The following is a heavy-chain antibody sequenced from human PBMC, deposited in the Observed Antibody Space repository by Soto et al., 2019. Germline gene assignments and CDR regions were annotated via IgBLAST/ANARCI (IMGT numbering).Heavy chain of an antibody. CDR1: GYTFTRYY. Sequence: QVLMVQSGAEVMKPGASVKVSCKTSGYTFTRYYVHWVRQAPGRGLERMGVIRPDSGRTDYAQNFRGRVTLTRDTPTTTVYMELTTLRSDDTALYDCARVEGSAADQSDWGQGTLVTVSS. CDR2: IRPDSGRT. V-gene: IGHV1-46*01. J-gene: IGHJ4*02. CDR3: ARVEGSAADQSD. D-gene: IGHD2-15*01.